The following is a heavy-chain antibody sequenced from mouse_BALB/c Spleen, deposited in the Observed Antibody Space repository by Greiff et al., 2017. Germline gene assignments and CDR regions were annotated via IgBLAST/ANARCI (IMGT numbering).Heavy chain of an antibody. CDR3: ARAQYGNYVRGYAMDY. D-gene: IGHD2-10*02. CDR2: ISYSGST. V-gene: IGHV3-2*02. CDR1: GYSITSDYA. J-gene: IGHJ4*01. Sequence: VQLKESGPGLVKPSQSLSLTCTVTGYSITSDYAWNWIRQFPGNKLEWMGYISYSGSTSYNPSLKSRISITRDTSKNQFFLQLNSVTTEDTATYYCARAQYGNYVRGYAMDYWGQGTSVTVSS.